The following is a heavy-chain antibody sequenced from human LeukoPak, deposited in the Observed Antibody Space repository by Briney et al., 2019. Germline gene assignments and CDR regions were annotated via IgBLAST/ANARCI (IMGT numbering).Heavy chain of an antibody. CDR1: GGTFSSYA. D-gene: IGHD3-22*01. Sequence: GASVKVSCKASGGTFSSYAISWVRQAPGQGLEWMGGIIPIFGTANYAQKFQGRVTITADKSTSTAYMELSSLRSEDTAVYYCARAISDYYDSSGSEDFQHWGQGTLVTVSS. CDR2: IIPIFGTA. J-gene: IGHJ1*01. CDR3: ARAISDYYDSSGSEDFQH. V-gene: IGHV1-69*06.